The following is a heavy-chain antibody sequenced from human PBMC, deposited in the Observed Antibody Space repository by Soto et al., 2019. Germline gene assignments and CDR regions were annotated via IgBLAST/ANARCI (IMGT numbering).Heavy chain of an antibody. D-gene: IGHD3-10*01. V-gene: IGHV3-23*01. CDR1: GFTFSNYA. Sequence: GGSLRLSCAASGFTFSNYAMSWVRQAPGKGLEWVSGISGSSGGSTYYADSVKGRFTIFRDNSKNTLYLQLNSLRAEDTALYYCAKRWSGNNWTTRGVFDLWGQGTMVTVSS. J-gene: IGHJ3*01. CDR3: AKRWSGNNWTTRGVFDL. CDR2: ISGSSGGST.